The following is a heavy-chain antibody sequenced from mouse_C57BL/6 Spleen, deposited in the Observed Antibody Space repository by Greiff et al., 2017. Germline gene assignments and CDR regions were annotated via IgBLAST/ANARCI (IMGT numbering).Heavy chain of an antibody. D-gene: IGHD2-5*01. CDR3: ARAYSNYVRYFDV. V-gene: IGHV5-17*01. J-gene: IGHJ1*03. Sequence: EVMLVESGGGLVKPGGSLKLSCAASGFTFSDYGMHWVRQAPEKGLEWVAYSSSGSSTIYYADTVKGRFTISRDNAKNTLFLQMTSLRSEDTAMYYCARAYSNYVRYFDVWGIGTTVTVSS. CDR1: GFTFSDYG. CDR2: SSSGSSTI.